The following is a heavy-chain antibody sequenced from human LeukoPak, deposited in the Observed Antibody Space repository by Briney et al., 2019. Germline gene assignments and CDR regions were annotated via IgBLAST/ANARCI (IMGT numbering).Heavy chain of an antibody. CDR2: IYYSGST. Sequence: SETLSLTCTVSGGSISSGGYYWSWIRQHPGKGLEWIGYIYYSGSTYYNPSLKSRVTISVDTSKNQFSLKLSSVTAAGTAVYYCASRYSSSWYGELYYWGQGTLVTVSS. V-gene: IGHV4-31*03. CDR3: ASRYSSSWYGELYY. D-gene: IGHD6-13*01. CDR1: GGSISSGGYY. J-gene: IGHJ4*02.